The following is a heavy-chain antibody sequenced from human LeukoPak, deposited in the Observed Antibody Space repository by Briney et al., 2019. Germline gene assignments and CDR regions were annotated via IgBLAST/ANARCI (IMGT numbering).Heavy chain of an antibody. D-gene: IGHD4-17*01. V-gene: IGHV3-64*04. J-gene: IGHJ4*02. CDR1: GFTFSNYT. Sequence: PGGSLRLSCSASGFTFSNYTMHWVRQAPGKGLEYVSSISSNGGSTYYADSVKGRFTISRDNSKSTLYLQMNSLRAEDTAVYYCAKHYGDYRSFDYWGQGTLVAVSS. CDR2: ISSNGGST. CDR3: AKHYGDYRSFDY.